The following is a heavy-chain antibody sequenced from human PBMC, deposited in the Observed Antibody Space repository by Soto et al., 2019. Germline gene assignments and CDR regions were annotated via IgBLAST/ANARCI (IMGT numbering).Heavy chain of an antibody. CDR3: AREFAYYYDSSGSL. CDR1: GYTFTGYY. Sequence: ASVKVSCKASGYTFTGYYMHWVRQAPGQGLEWMGWINPNSGGTNYAQKFQGRVTMTRDASISTAYMELSRLRSDDTAVYYCAREFAYYYDSSGSLWGQGTLVTVSS. CDR2: INPNSGGT. J-gene: IGHJ4*02. V-gene: IGHV1-2*02. D-gene: IGHD3-22*01.